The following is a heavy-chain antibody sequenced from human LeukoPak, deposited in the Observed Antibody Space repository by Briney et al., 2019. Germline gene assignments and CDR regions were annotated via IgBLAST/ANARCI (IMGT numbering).Heavy chain of an antibody. J-gene: IGHJ4*02. CDR2: ISGTSSYT. Sequence: GGSLRLSCAASGFTFSDYSMTWIRQAPGEGLEWVSYISGTSSYTNYADSVKGRFTISRDNAKNSLYLQMNSLRAEDTAVYYCARGRRYFDYWGQGTLVPVSS. CDR1: GFTFSDYS. CDR3: ARGRRYFDY. V-gene: IGHV3-11*05.